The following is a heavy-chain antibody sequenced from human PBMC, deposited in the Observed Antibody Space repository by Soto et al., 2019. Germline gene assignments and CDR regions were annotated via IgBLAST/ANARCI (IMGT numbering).Heavy chain of an antibody. CDR3: ARPSTGVDY. Sequence: GGSLKISCKGSGYSFTSYWIGLGRQMPGKGLGWMGIIYPGDSDTRYSPSFQGQVTIPADKSISTAYLQWSSLKASDTAMYYCARPSTGVDYWGQGTLVTVSS. V-gene: IGHV5-51*01. CDR2: IYPGDSDT. CDR1: GYSFTSYW. J-gene: IGHJ4*02. D-gene: IGHD4-17*01.